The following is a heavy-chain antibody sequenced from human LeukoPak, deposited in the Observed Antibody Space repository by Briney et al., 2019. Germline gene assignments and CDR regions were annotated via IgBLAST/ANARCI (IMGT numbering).Heavy chain of an antibody. V-gene: IGHV1-2*02. Sequence: ASVKVSCKASGYTFTGYYMHWVRQAPGQGLEWMGWINPNSGGTNYAQKFQGRVTMTRDTSISTAYMELSRLRPDDTAVYYCARVTRTMVRGVIVTYNWFDPWGQGTLVAVSS. CDR1: GYTFTGYY. D-gene: IGHD3-10*01. CDR2: INPNSGGT. CDR3: ARVTRTMVRGVIVTYNWFDP. J-gene: IGHJ5*02.